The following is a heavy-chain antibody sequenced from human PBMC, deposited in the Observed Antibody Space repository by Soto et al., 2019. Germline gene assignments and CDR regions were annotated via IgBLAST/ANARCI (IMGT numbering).Heavy chain of an antibody. Sequence: QVQLQESGPGLVKPSQTLSLTCTVSGGSISSGGYYWSWIRQHPGKGLEWIGYIYYSGSTYYNPSLKSRVTISVDTSKNQFSLKLSSVTAADPAVYYCAKGEIGFGELSYRWFDPWGQGTLVTVSS. J-gene: IGHJ5*02. CDR1: GGSISSGGYY. V-gene: IGHV4-31*03. D-gene: IGHD3-10*01. CDR3: AKGEIGFGELSYRWFDP. CDR2: IYYSGST.